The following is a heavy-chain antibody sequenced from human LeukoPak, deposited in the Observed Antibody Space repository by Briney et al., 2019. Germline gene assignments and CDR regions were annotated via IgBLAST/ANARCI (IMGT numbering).Heavy chain of an antibody. V-gene: IGHV3-23*01. CDR2: ISGSGGST. J-gene: IGHJ4*02. Sequence: GGSLRLSCAASGFTFSNAWMSWVRQAPGKGLEWVSAISGSGGSTYYADSVKGRFTISRDNSKNTQYLQMNSLRAEDTAVYYCAKDLYSSTFWGQGTLVTVSS. D-gene: IGHD6-13*01. CDR3: AKDLYSSTF. CDR1: GFTFSNAW.